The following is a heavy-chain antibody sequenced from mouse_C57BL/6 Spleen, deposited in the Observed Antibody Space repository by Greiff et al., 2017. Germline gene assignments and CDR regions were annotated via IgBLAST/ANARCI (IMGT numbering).Heavy chain of an antibody. Sequence: EVKVEESGEGLVKPGGSLKLSCAASGFTFSSYAMSWVRQTPEKRLEWVAYISSGGDYIYHADTVKGRFTISRDNDRNTLYLQRGILKSEDTAMYYCTRDPDGYLAWFAYWGQGTLVTVSA. J-gene: IGHJ3*01. CDR3: TRDPDGYLAWFAY. D-gene: IGHD2-3*01. CDR1: GFTFSSYA. CDR2: ISSGGDYI. V-gene: IGHV5-9-1*02.